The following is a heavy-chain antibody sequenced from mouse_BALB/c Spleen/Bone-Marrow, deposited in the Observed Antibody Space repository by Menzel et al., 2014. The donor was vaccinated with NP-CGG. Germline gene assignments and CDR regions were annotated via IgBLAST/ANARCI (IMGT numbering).Heavy chain of an antibody. D-gene: IGHD2-14*01. CDR2: IDPANGNT. CDR3: ASYRYAWYFDV. Sequence: EVKLQESGAELVKPGASVKLSCTASGFNIKDTYMHWVKQRPEQGLEWIGRIDPANGNTKYDPKFQGKATITADTSSNTAYLQLSSLTSEDTAVYYCASYRYAWYFDVWGAGTMVTVPS. V-gene: IGHV14-3*02. J-gene: IGHJ1*01. CDR1: GFNIKDTY.